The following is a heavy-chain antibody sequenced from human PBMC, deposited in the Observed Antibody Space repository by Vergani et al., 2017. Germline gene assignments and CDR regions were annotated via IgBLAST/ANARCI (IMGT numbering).Heavy chain of an antibody. J-gene: IGHJ4*02. D-gene: IGHD6-19*01. CDR3: AREYSSGWTGMDY. CDR1: GGTFSSYA. V-gene: IGHV1-2*02. CDR2: INPNSGGT. Sequence: QVQLVQSGAEVKKPGSSVKVSCKASGGTFSSYAISWVRQAPGQGLEWMGWINPNSGGTNYAQKFQGRVTMTRDTSISTAYMELSRLRSDDTAVYYCAREYSSGWTGMDYWGQGTLVTVSS.